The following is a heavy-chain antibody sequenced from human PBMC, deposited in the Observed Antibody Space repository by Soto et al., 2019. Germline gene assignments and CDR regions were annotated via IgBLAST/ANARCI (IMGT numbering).Heavy chain of an antibody. CDR1: GFTFSSYS. Sequence: EVQLVESGGGLVQPGGSLRLSCAASGFTFSSYSMNWVRQAPGKGLEWVSYISSSSSTIYYADSVKGRFTISRDNAKNSLYLQMNSLRAKDTAVYYCASAQLADYYYYYYGMDVWGQGTTVTVSS. J-gene: IGHJ6*02. CDR3: ASAQLADYYYYYYGMDV. D-gene: IGHD6-13*01. CDR2: ISSSSSTI. V-gene: IGHV3-48*01.